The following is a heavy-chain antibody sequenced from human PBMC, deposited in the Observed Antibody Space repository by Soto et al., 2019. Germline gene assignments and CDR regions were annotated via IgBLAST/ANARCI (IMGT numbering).Heavy chain of an antibody. CDR3: ARRLYYDSSGFEGGGMDV. V-gene: IGHV4-39*01. CDR2: IYYSGST. CDR1: GGSINTYY. J-gene: IGHJ6*02. Sequence: SETLSLTCTVSGGSINTYYWGWIRQPPGKGLEWIGSIYYSGSTYYNPSLKSRVTISVDTSKNQFSLKLSSVTAADTAVYYCARRLYYDSSGFEGGGMDVWGQGTTVTVS. D-gene: IGHD3-22*01.